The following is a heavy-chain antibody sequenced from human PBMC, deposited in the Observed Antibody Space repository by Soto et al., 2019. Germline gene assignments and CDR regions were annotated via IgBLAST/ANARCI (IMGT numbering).Heavy chain of an antibody. CDR3: GIARYERGNLSYGMET. V-gene: IGHV1-69*02. D-gene: IGHD1-20*01. J-gene: IGHJ6*04. CDR2: TIPVLAIT. CDR1: GDTFSSYT. Sequence: QVQLVQSGAEVKKPGSSVKVSCKASGDTFSSYTISWVRQAPGQGLEWMGRTIPVLAITDYARKLQGRVTINADTSTSTVNMERSSLGSEATAMYYCGIARYERGNLSYGMETWGKGTTVTVS.